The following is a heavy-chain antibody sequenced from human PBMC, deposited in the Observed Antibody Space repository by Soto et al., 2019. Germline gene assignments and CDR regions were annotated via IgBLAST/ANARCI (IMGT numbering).Heavy chain of an antibody. CDR2: ISGYSGNA. D-gene: IGHD3-16*01. CDR3: AKRTSGTTWGESDY. Sequence: QGQVMQSGAEVKKPGDSVKVSCKTSGYIFSDYGINWVRQAPGQGLEWMGWISGYSGNAHLAQKFQGRVTMTTEKSTRTAYMELRRLRSDDTAVYYCAKRTSGTTWGESDYWGQGTLVTVSS. J-gene: IGHJ4*02. V-gene: IGHV1-18*04. CDR1: GYIFSDYG.